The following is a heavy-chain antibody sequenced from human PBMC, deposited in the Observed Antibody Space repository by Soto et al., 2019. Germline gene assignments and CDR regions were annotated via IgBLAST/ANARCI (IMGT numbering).Heavy chain of an antibody. J-gene: IGHJ6*02. D-gene: IGHD6-6*01. CDR1: GFTFSSYG. Sequence: GGSLRLSCAASGFTFSSYGMHWVRQAPGKGLEWVAVISYDGSNKYYADSVKGRFTISRDNSKNTLYLQMNSLRAEDTAVYYCAKDKGEYSTSGYYYYGMDVWGQGTTVTVSS. CDR3: AKDKGEYSTSGYYYYGMDV. CDR2: ISYDGSNK. V-gene: IGHV3-30*18.